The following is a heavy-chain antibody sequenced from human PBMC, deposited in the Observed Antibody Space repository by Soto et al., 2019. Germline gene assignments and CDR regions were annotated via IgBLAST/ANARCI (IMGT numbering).Heavy chain of an antibody. V-gene: IGHV3-30-3*01. D-gene: IGHD5-12*01. CDR2: ISYDGSNK. Sequence: QVQLVESGGGVVQPGRSLRLSCAASGFTFSSDAMHWVRQAPGKGLEWVAVISYDGSNKYYADSVKGRFTISRDNSKNTLYLQMNSLRAEDTAVYYCARDGGGYYFDYWGQGTLVTVSS. CDR1: GFTFSSDA. J-gene: IGHJ4*02. CDR3: ARDGGGYYFDY.